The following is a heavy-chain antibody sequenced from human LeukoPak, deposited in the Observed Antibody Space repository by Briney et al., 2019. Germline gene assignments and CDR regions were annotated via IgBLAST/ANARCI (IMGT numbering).Heavy chain of an antibody. D-gene: IGHD3-10*01. V-gene: IGHV1-2*02. Sequence: ASVKVSCKASGYTFTGYYMHWVRQAPGQGLEWMGWINPNSGGTNYAQKFQGRVTMTRDTSISTAYMELSRLRSDDTAVYYCARVPLGSGSYFDYYMDVWGKGTTVTISS. CDR3: ARVPLGSGSYFDYYMDV. CDR1: GYTFTGYY. CDR2: INPNSGGT. J-gene: IGHJ6*03.